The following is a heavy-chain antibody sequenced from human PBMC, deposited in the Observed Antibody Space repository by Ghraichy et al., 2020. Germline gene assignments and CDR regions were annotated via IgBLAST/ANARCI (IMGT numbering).Heavy chain of an antibody. Sequence: GSLRLSCTVSGGSVSSGSYYWSWIRQPPGKGLEWIGYIYYSGSTNYNPSLKSRVTISVDTSKNQFSLKLSSVTAADTAVYYCARVTGYSTAYFDYWGQGTLVTVSS. CDR2: IYYSGST. V-gene: IGHV4-61*01. J-gene: IGHJ4*02. D-gene: IGHD6-13*01. CDR1: GGSVSSGSYY. CDR3: ARVTGYSTAYFDY.